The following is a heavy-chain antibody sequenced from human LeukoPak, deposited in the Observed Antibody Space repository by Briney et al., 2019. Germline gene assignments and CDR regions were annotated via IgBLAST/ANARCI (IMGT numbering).Heavy chain of an antibody. J-gene: IGHJ4*02. D-gene: IGHD3-22*01. CDR1: GFTFSSYA. Sequence: PGGSLRLSCAASGFTFSSYAMSWVRQAPGKGLEWVSGISDSGGRTNYADSVKGRFTISRDNPKNTLILQMNSLRPEDTAVYFYAKRGVVIRVILVGFHKEAYYFDSWGQGALVTVSS. CDR2: ISDSGGRT. V-gene: IGHV3-23*01. CDR3: AKRGVVIRVILVGFHKEAYYFDS.